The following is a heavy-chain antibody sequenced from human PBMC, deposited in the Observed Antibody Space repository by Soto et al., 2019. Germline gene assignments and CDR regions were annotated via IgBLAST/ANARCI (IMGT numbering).Heavy chain of an antibody. J-gene: IGHJ5*02. CDR1: GFTFSSYA. D-gene: IGHD3-10*01. CDR2: ISGSGGST. V-gene: IGHV3-23*01. Sequence: GGSLRLSCAASGFTFSSYAMSWVRQAPGKGLEWVSAISGSGGSTYYADSVKGRFTISRDNSKNTLYLQMNSLRAEDTAVYYCAKSPQFYVPYGHRFDPWGQGTLVTVSS. CDR3: AKSPQFYVPYGHRFDP.